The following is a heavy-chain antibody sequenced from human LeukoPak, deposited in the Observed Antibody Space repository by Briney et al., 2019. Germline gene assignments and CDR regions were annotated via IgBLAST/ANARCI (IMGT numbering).Heavy chain of an antibody. CDR2: INSDGSST. CDR1: GFTFSSYW. D-gene: IGHD5-24*01. V-gene: IGHV3-74*01. J-gene: IGHJ4*02. Sequence: GGSLRLPCAASGFTFSSYWMHWVRQAPGKGLVWVSRINSDGSSTSYADSVKGRFTISRDNAKNTLYLQMNSLRAEDTAVYYCARDRRSRDGYNYDYWGQGTLVTVSS. CDR3: ARDRRSRDGYNYDY.